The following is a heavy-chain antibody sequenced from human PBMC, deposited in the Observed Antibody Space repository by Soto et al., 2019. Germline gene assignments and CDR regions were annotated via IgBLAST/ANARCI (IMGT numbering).Heavy chain of an antibody. Sequence: QVQLVQSGAEVKSPGSSVKVSCKASGDTFSFYSINWVRQAPGLGLEWMGRVNPILSMSNYAQRFQGRVTMTADKSTSTAYMELSGLRSADTAMYYCATRYGSGYRAFDYWGPGALVTVS. D-gene: IGHD3-10*01. V-gene: IGHV1-69*04. J-gene: IGHJ4*02. CDR1: GDTFSFYS. CDR2: VNPILSMS. CDR3: ATRYGSGYRAFDY.